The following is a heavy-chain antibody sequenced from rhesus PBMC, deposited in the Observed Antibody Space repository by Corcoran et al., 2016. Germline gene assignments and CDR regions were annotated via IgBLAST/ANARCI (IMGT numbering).Heavy chain of an antibody. CDR2: IYGRGSST. D-gene: IGHD6-25*01. J-gene: IGHJ4*01. V-gene: IGHV4-169*01. CDR1: GGSISSNY. Sequence: QLQLQESGPGLVKPSETLSVTCAVSGGSISSNYWSCIRPPPGKGLEWIGRIYGRGSSTNYNPSLKSRVTLSVDTSKNQLSLKLSSVTAADTAVYYCARLLIAAAFDHWGQGVLVTVSS. CDR3: ARLLIAAAFDH.